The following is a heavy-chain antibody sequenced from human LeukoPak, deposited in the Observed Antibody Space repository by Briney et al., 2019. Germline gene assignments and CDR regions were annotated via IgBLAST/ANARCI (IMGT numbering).Heavy chain of an antibody. CDR3: AKDPYGEAGHYYYGMDV. CDR2: ISYDGSNK. D-gene: IGHD3-10*01. Sequence: GGSLRLSCAASGFTFSSYGMHWVRHAPGKGLEWVAVISYDGSNKYYADSVKGRFTISRDNSKNTLYLQMNSLRAEDTAVYYCAKDPYGEAGHYYYGMDVWGQGTTVTVSS. J-gene: IGHJ6*02. V-gene: IGHV3-30*18. CDR1: GFTFSSYG.